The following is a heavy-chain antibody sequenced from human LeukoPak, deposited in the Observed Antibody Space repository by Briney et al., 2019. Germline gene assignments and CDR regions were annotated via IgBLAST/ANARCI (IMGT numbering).Heavy chain of an antibody. CDR2: INAGNGNT. CDR3: ARDSITIFGVVIIGPQAFDI. Sequence: ASVKVSCKASGYTFTSYAMHWVRQAPGQRLEWMGWINAGNGNTKYSQKFQGRVTITRDTSASTAYMELSSLRSEDTAVYYCARDSITIFGVVIIGPQAFDIWGHGTMVTVSS. V-gene: IGHV1-3*01. D-gene: IGHD3-3*01. CDR1: GYTFTSYA. J-gene: IGHJ3*02.